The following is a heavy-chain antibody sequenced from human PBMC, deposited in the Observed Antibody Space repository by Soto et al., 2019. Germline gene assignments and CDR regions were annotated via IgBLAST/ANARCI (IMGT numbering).Heavy chain of an antibody. D-gene: IGHD3-10*01. CDR3: ARSVYYYGSGSYYNFDY. V-gene: IGHV1-69*01. Sequence: QVQLVQSGAEVKKPGSSVKVSCKASGGTFSSYAISWVRQAPGQGLEWMGGIIPIFGTANYAQKFQGRDTITADESTSTAYMELSSLRSEDTAVYYCARSVYYYGSGSYYNFDYWGQGTLVNVAS. J-gene: IGHJ4*02. CDR1: GGTFSSYA. CDR2: IIPIFGTA.